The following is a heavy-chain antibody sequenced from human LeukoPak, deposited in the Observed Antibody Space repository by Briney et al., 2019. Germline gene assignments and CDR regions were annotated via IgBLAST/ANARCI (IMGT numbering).Heavy chain of an antibody. CDR3: ARSYSGYDYLDY. V-gene: IGHV5-10-1*01. J-gene: IGHJ4*02. CDR2: IDPSDSYT. CDR1: VSSSPSYG. Sequence: GESLKISCQGPVSSSPSYGITWSRQMPGKGLEWMGRIDPSDSYTNYSPSFQGHVTISADKSISTAYLQWSSLKASDTAMYYCARSYSGYDYLDYWGQGTLVTVSS. D-gene: IGHD5-12*01.